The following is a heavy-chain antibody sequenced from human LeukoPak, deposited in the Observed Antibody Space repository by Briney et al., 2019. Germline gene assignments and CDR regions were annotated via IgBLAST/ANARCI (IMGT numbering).Heavy chain of an antibody. CDR1: GYSFTSYW. CDR2: IYPGDSDT. J-gene: IGHJ6*03. V-gene: IGHV5-51*01. D-gene: IGHD2-2*01. Sequence: GESPKISFKGSGYSFTSYWIGWVRPMPGKGLEWMGIIYPGDSDTRYSPSFQGQVTISADKSISTAYLQWSSLKASDTAMYYCARTYCSSTSCYGAYYYYYYMDVWGKGTTVTVSS. CDR3: ARTYCSSTSCYGAYYYYYYMDV.